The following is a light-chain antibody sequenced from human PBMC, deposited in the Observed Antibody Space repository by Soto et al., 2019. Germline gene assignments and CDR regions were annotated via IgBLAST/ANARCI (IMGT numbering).Light chain of an antibody. J-gene: IGKJ1*01. Sequence: DIQMTQSPSTLSASVGDTVTITCRASQRISTWLAWYQQQPGKAPKLLIYKASNLESGVPSRFSGRGSGTEFTLTISSLQPEDFATYYCQQYNSYLRTFGQGTTVEIK. V-gene: IGKV1-5*03. CDR3: QQYNSYLRT. CDR2: KAS. CDR1: QRISTW.